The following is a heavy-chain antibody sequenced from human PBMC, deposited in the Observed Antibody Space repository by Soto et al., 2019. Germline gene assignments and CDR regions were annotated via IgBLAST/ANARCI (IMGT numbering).Heavy chain of an antibody. D-gene: IGHD1-1*01. J-gene: IGHJ4*02. CDR1: GFTFSGYA. CDR2: IRIKANGYAT. CDR3: IRQLPRAAGTDY. V-gene: IGHV3-73*01. Sequence: GGSLRLSCAASGFTFSGYAVHWVRQASGKGLEWVGRIRIKANGYATAYAASVKGRFTISRDDSKNTAYLQMNSLKIEDTAAYYCIRQLPRAAGTDYWGQGT.